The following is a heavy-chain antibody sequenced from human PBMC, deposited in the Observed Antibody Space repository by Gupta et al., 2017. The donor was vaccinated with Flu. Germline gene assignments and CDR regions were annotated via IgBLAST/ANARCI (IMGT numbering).Heavy chain of an antibody. Sequence: EVQLVESGGVLVQPGGSLRLSCAASGLTFSSYSMNWVRQAQGKGLEWVSYISSTSNTIDYADSVKGRFTISRDNAKDSLYLQMNSLRAEDTAVYYCARRKPNDYYFDFWGQGTLVTVSS. CDR1: GLTFSSYS. J-gene: IGHJ4*02. D-gene: IGHD5-12*01. V-gene: IGHV3-48*01. CDR2: ISSTSNTI. CDR3: ARRKPNDYYFDF.